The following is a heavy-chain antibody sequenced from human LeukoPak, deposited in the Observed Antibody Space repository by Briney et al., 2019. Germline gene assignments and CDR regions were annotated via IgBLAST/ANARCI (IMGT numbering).Heavy chain of an antibody. CDR2: ISYDGSNK. J-gene: IGHJ4*02. CDR1: GFTFSSYA. CDR3: ARVRELGYCSSTSCYTIWGTFDY. V-gene: IGHV3-30-3*01. D-gene: IGHD2-2*02. Sequence: PGRSLRLSCAASGFTFSSYAMHWVRQAPGKGLEWVAVISYDGSNKYYADSVKGRFTISRDNSKNTLYLQMNSLRAEDTAVYYCARVRELGYCSSTSCYTIWGTFDYWGQGSLVPVSS.